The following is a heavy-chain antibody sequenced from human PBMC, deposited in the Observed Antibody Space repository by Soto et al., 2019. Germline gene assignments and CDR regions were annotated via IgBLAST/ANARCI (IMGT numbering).Heavy chain of an antibody. CDR3: ARGCGGDCHRGMDV. Sequence: QVQLQESGPGLVKPSQTLSLTCTVSGGSISSGGYYWSWIRQHPGKGLEWIGYVYYSGSTYYNPSLQRRVTISVDTSKDRFSLKLSSVTAADTAVYYCARGCGGDCHRGMDVWGQGTTVTVSS. D-gene: IGHD2-21*02. J-gene: IGHJ6*02. V-gene: IGHV4-31*03. CDR1: GGSISSGGYY. CDR2: VYYSGST.